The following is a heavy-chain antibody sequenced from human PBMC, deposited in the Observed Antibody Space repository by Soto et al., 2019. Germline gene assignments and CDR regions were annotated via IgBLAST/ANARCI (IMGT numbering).Heavy chain of an antibody. D-gene: IGHD3-10*01. CDR3: ARRWGEGRVDY. CDR2: IYQSGNT. V-gene: IGHV4-4*02. CDR1: GGSISSSNW. Sequence: QVQLQESGPGLVKPSGTLSLTCAVSGGSISSSNWWRWVRQPPGKGLEWIGEIYQSGNTNYHPSLKSRVTMAVDQSMNQFSLKLSSVTAADTAVYYCARRWGEGRVDYWGQGTLVTVSS. J-gene: IGHJ4*02.